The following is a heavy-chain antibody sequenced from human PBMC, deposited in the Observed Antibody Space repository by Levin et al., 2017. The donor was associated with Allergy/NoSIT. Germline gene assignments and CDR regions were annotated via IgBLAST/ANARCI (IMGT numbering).Heavy chain of an antibody. CDR3: ARNRQYSSSWYLGY. CDR1: GGSVSSGGYS. CDR2: TYQSGST. D-gene: IGHD6-13*01. Sequence: SQTLSLTCAVSGGSVSSGGYSWTWIRQPPGKGLEWIGYTYQSGSTSYNPSLKSRGTISVDRAKNQFSLKLNSVTAADTAVYYCARNRQYSSSWYLGYWGQGTPVTFSS. V-gene: IGHV4-30-2*01. J-gene: IGHJ4*02.